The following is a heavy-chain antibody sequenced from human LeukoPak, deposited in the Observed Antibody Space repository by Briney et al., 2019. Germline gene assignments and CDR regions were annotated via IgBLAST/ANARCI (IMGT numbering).Heavy chain of an antibody. Sequence: GGSLRLCCAASRFTFSSYGMSWVRQAPGKGLEWVSAISGSGGSTYYADSVKGRFTISRDNSKNTLYLQMNSLRAEDTAVYYCARRVYNWNGGGAFDIWGQGTMVTVSS. CDR1: RFTFSSYG. D-gene: IGHD1-20*01. CDR3: ARRVYNWNGGGAFDI. J-gene: IGHJ3*02. V-gene: IGHV3-23*01. CDR2: ISGSGGST.